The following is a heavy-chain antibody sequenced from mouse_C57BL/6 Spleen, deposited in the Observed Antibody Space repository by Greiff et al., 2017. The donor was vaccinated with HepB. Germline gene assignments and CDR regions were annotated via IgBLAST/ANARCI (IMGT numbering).Heavy chain of an antibody. J-gene: IGHJ4*01. CDR3: AREEGLYYGKEGDAMDY. CDR1: GYTFTSYG. Sequence: QVQLQQSGAELARPGASVKLSCKASGYTFTSYGISWVKQRTGQGLEWIGEIYPRSGNTYYNEKFKGKATLTADKSSSTAYMELRSLTSEDSAVYFCAREEGLYYGKEGDAMDYWGQGTSVTVSS. CDR2: IYPRSGNT. D-gene: IGHD2-1*01. V-gene: IGHV1-81*01.